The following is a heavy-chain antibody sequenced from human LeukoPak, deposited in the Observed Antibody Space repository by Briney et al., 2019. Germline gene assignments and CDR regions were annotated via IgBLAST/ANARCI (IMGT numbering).Heavy chain of an antibody. V-gene: IGHV4-59*12. D-gene: IGHD6-6*01. CDR1: GGSISNYY. Sequence: SETLSLTCTVSGGSISNYYWSWIRQPPGKGLEWIGFIYYSGSTNYNPSLKSRVTISVDTSKNQFSLKLSSVTAADTAVYYCAREREEQLVLGWFDPWGQGTLVTVSS. CDR2: IYYSGST. CDR3: AREREEQLVLGWFDP. J-gene: IGHJ5*02.